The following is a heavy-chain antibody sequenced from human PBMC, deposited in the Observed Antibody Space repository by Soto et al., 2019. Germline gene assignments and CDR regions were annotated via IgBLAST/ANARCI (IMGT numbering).Heavy chain of an antibody. CDR2: ISGSGGST. D-gene: IGHD3-10*01. CDR3: AKCRSQPETVLLKTPRWDNWFDP. J-gene: IGHJ5*02. Sequence: PGGSLRLSCAASGFTFSSYAMSWVRQAPGKGLEWVSAISGSGGSTYYADSVKGRFTISRDNSKNTLYLQMNSLRAEDTAVYYCAKCRSQPETVLLKTPRWDNWFDPWGQGTLVTVSS. V-gene: IGHV3-23*01. CDR1: GFTFSSYA.